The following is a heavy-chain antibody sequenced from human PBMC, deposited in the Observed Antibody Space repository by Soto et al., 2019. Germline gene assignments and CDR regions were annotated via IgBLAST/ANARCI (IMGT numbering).Heavy chain of an antibody. J-gene: IGHJ5*02. V-gene: IGHV4-31*03. D-gene: IGHD3-22*01. CDR2: ISDRGTA. Sequence: SETLSLTCSVSGGSINSGGYYWSRIRQHPGKGLEWFGSISDRGTAYYNPSLRSRISISIHTSKNQFSLKVRSVTAADAAVFYCARGRTFYDPWGQGIPVTVAS. CDR1: GGSINSGGYY. CDR3: ARGRTFYDP.